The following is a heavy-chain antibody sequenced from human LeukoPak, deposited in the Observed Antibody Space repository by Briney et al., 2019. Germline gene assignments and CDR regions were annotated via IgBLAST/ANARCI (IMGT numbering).Heavy chain of an antibody. Sequence: GGSLRLSCAASGFTFSSYAMYWVRQAPGKGLEYVPAITGSGGSTYYANSVKGRFTISRDNSKNTLYLQMGSLRAEDMAVYYCARVDYGDFVFDYWGQGTLVTVSS. CDR2: ITGSGGST. CDR1: GFTFSSYA. J-gene: IGHJ4*02. D-gene: IGHD4-17*01. CDR3: ARVDYGDFVFDY. V-gene: IGHV3-64*01.